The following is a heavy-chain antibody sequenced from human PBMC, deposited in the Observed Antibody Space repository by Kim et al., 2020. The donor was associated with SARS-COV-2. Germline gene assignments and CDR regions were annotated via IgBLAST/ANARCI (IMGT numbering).Heavy chain of an antibody. CDR2: GGTT. D-gene: IGHD3-10*01. V-gene: IGHV3-49*02. CDR3: TRRFGSDY. J-gene: IGHJ4*02. Sequence: GGTTEYPASANSRFTISRDDSKRIAYLQMNSLKTEDTAVYYCTRRFGSDYWGQGTLVTVSS.